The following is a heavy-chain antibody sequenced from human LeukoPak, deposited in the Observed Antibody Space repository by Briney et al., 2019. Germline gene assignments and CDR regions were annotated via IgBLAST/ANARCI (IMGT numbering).Heavy chain of an antibody. D-gene: IGHD2-2*01. CDR3: ARRQGCSSTSCPPDS. Sequence: GESLNISCKGSGYRFNAYWIAWVRQMPGKGLEWMGIIYPDDSDTRYSPSFQGQVTISADKSVRTAYLQWSSLKASDTAMYYCARRQGCSSTSCPPDSWGQGTLVTVSS. CDR2: IYPDDSDT. V-gene: IGHV5-51*01. J-gene: IGHJ4*02. CDR1: GYRFNAYW.